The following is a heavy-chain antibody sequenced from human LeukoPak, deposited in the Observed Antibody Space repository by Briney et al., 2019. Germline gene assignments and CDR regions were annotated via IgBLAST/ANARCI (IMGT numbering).Heavy chain of an antibody. CDR1: GGSISTYY. CDR2: IYYSGST. D-gene: IGHD3-9*01. V-gene: IGHV4-59*01. Sequence: SETLSLTCTVSGGSISTYYWSWIRQPPGKGLEWIGYIYYSGSTNYNPSLKSRVTISVDTSKNQFSLKLSSVTAADTAVYYCARASLSLTGPLFFDYWGQGTLVTVSS. CDR3: ARASLSLTGPLFFDY. J-gene: IGHJ4*02.